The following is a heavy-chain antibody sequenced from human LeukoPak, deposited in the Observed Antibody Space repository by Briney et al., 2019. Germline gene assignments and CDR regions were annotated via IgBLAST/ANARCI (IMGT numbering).Heavy chain of an antibody. CDR1: GFTFSNFA. V-gene: IGHV3-30-3*01. J-gene: IGHJ6*02. CDR3: ARVRGGRSWYYYGMDV. D-gene: IGHD3-16*01. Sequence: PGGSLRLSCAASGFTFSNFAMHWVRQAPGKGLEWVAVISYDGDNEYYADSVKGQFTISGDNSKDRLYLQMNSLRPEDTAMYYCARVRGGRSWYYYGMDVWGRGTTVTVSS. CDR2: ISYDGDNE.